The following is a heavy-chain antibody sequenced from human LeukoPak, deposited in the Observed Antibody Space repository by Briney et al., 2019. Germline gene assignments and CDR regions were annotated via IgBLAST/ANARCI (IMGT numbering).Heavy chain of an antibody. CDR1: GFTFSSYW. V-gene: IGHV3-7*03. CDR3: ARGGGLAV. CDR2: INHNGNVN. Sequence: GGSLRLSCAASGFTFSSYWMNWAHQAPGKGLEWVASINHNGNVNYYVDSVKGRFTISRDNAKNSLYLQMSNLRAEDTAVYFCARGGGLAVWGQGATVTVSS. J-gene: IGHJ6*02. D-gene: IGHD3-16*01.